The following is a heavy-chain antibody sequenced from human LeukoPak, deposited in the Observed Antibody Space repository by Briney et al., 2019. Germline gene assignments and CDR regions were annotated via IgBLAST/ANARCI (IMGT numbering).Heavy chain of an antibody. CDR3: ARRGITYSTSFFAY. Sequence: SETLSLTYTVSGDSIGGSHYYWAWVRQSPGKGLEWIGSVFYSGNTYYNPSLKSRVTISVDTSKNQFSLNFYSVTAADTATYYCARRGITYSTSFFAYWGQGTLVTVSS. V-gene: IGHV4-39*01. CDR1: GDSIGGSHYY. J-gene: IGHJ4*02. D-gene: IGHD6-13*01. CDR2: VFYSGNT.